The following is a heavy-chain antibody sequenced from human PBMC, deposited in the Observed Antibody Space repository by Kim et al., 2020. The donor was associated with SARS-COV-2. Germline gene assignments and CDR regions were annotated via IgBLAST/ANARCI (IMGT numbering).Heavy chain of an antibody. J-gene: IGHJ3*02. Sequence: GGSLRLSCAASGFTFSSYSMNWVRQAPGKGLEWVSSISSSSSYIYYADSVKGRFTISRDNAKNSLYQQMNSLRAEDTAVYYCARGHGAYDYIWGSYRSFAVDIWGQGAMGTVSS. D-gene: IGHD3-16*02. CDR1: GFTFSSYS. V-gene: IGHV3-21*01. CDR3: ARGHGAYDYIWGSYRSFAVDI. CDR2: ISSSSSYI.